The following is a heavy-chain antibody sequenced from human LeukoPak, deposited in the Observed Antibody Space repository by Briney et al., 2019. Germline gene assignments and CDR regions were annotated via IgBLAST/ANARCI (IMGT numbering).Heavy chain of an antibody. CDR1: GGTFSSYA. J-gene: IGHJ4*02. CDR3: ARVKARGSVSDY. CDR2: ISAYNGNT. V-gene: IGHV1-18*01. D-gene: IGHD3-16*01. Sequence: GASVKVSCKASGGTFSSYAISWVRQAPGQGLEWMGWISAYNGNTNYAQKLQGRVTMTTDTSTSTAYMELRSLRSDDTAVYYCARVKARGSVSDYWGQGTLVTVSS.